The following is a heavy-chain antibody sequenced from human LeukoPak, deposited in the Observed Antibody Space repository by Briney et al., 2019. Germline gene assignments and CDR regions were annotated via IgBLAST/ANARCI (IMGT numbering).Heavy chain of an antibody. J-gene: IGHJ4*02. V-gene: IGHV3-30-3*01. CDR1: GFTFSSYA. Sequence: PGRSLRLSCAASGFTFSSYAMHWVRQAPGKGLEWVAVISYDGSNKYYADSVKGRFTISRDNSKNTLYLQMNSLRAEDTAVYYCARDLVFSLNYYFDYWGQGTLVTVSS. D-gene: IGHD3-9*01. CDR3: ARDLVFSLNYYFDY. CDR2: ISYDGSNK.